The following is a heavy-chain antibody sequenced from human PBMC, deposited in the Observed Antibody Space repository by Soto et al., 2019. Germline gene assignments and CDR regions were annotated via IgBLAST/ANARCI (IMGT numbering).Heavy chain of an antibody. CDR1: GVSFSGYY. V-gene: IGHV4-34*01. CDR3: ARTDRQYSSSWYWWFDP. Sequence: SETLSLTCAAYGVSFSGYYWSWIRQPPGKGLEWIGEINHSGSTNYNPSLKSRVTISVDTSKNQFSLKLSSVTAADTAVYYCARTDRQYSSSWYWWFDPWGQGTLVTVSS. CDR2: INHSGST. D-gene: IGHD6-13*01. J-gene: IGHJ5*02.